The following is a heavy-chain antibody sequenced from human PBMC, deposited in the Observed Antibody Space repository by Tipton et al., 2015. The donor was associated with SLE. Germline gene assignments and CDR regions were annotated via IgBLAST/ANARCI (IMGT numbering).Heavy chain of an antibody. D-gene: IGHD3-10*01. CDR3: AKVARSNPGIRWFDP. CDR1: GFNFSSHA. V-gene: IGHV3-23*01. J-gene: IGHJ5*02. CDR2: LSGSGGST. Sequence: SLRLSCAASGFNFSSHAMSWVRPAPGKGLEWVSALSGSGGSTYYADPVKGRFTISRDNSKNTLYLQMNNLGAEDPAVYYCAKVARSNPGIRWFDPWGQGTLVTVSS.